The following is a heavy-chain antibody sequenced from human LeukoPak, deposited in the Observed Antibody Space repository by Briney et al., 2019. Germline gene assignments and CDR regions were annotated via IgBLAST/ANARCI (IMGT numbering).Heavy chain of an antibody. Sequence: WASVKVSCKASVGTFSSYAISWVRQAPGQGLEWMGRIIPILGIANYAQKFQGRVTITADKSTSTAYMELSSLRSEDTAVYYCARVDYYDSSGPIYGMDVWGQGTTVTVSS. CDR1: VGTFSSYA. D-gene: IGHD3-22*01. J-gene: IGHJ6*02. CDR3: ARVDYYDSSGPIYGMDV. CDR2: IIPILGIA. V-gene: IGHV1-69*04.